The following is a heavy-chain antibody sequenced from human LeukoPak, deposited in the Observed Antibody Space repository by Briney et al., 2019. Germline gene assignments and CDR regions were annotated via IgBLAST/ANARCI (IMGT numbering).Heavy chain of an antibody. CDR2: INHSGST. CDR3: ARGPELLTGYNWFDP. J-gene: IGHJ5*02. Sequence: PSETLSLTCAVYGGSFSGYYWSWIRQPPGKGLEWIGEINHSGSTNYNPSLKSRVTISVDTSKNQFSLKLSSVTAADTAVYYCARGPELLTGYNWFDPWGQGTLVTVSS. V-gene: IGHV4-34*01. CDR1: GGSFSGYY. D-gene: IGHD1-7*01.